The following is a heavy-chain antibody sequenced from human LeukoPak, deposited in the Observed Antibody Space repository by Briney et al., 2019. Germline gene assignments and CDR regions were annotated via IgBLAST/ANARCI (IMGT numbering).Heavy chain of an antibody. CDR2: ISKDGSTT. V-gene: IGHV3-74*01. J-gene: IGHJ4*02. Sequence: GGSLRLSCAASGFTFNNFWMHWVRQPPGKGLVWVSRISKDGSTTNYADSVKGRFTISRDNSKNTLYLQMNSLRAEDTAVYYCAKDLGDYSLITYYFDYWGQGALVTVSS. D-gene: IGHD4-17*01. CDR1: GFTFNNFW. CDR3: AKDLGDYSLITYYFDY.